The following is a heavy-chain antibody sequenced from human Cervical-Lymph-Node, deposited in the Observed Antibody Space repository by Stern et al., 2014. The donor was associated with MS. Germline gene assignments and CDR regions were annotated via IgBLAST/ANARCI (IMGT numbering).Heavy chain of an antibody. CDR1: GGSISSAEYY. J-gene: IGHJ4*02. Sequence: QVQLQESGPGLVKPSQTLSLTCAVTGGSISSAEYYWSWIRQSPGKGLEWIGYIHYSGTTYYNPYLKSRVTISVDTSKNQFSLNLRSVTAADTAVYYCSRDADGYSLVFGYWGRGTLVTVSS. CDR3: SRDADGYSLVFGY. CDR2: IHYSGTT. D-gene: IGHD5-24*01. V-gene: IGHV4-30-4*01.